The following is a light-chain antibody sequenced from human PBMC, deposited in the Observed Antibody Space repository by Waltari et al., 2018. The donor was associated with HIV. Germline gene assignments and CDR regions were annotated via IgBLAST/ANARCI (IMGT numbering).Light chain of an antibody. CDR2: YDD. CDR1: SSNIGNNA. J-gene: IGLJ2*01. CDR3: AAAWDDSLNGPV. V-gene: IGLV1-36*01. Sequence: QSVLTQPPSVSEAPRQRVTISCSGSSSNIGNNAVNWYQQLPGKAPKLLIYYDDLLPAGVADRFSGSTSGTSASLAISGLQSEDEADYYCAAAWDDSLNGPVFGGGTKLTVL.